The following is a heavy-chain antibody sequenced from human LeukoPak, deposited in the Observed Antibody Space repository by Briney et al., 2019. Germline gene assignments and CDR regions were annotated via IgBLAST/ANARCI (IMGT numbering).Heavy chain of an antibody. V-gene: IGHV4-39*07. CDR2: IYYSGTT. D-gene: IGHD6-13*01. J-gene: IGHJ5*02. CDR1: GGSISTTSYF. Sequence: SEALSLTCTVSGGSISTTSYFWAWIRQPPGEGLEWIGSIYYSGTTYYNSSLKSRVSISVETSKNHFSLKMSSLTAADTAVYYCARVYSSSHNWFDTWGQGTHVTVSS. CDR3: ARVYSSSHNWFDT.